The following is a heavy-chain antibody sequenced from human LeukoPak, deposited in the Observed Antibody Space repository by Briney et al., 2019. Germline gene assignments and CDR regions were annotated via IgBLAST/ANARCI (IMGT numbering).Heavy chain of an antibody. CDR2: IYFSGRT. CDR3: ARPGGIMEDY. CDR1: GGSLSSSSSY. Sequence: PSETLSLTCTVSGGSLSSSSSYWGWIRQPPGKGLGWFGSIYFSGRTYYNPSLKRRVTISVDTSKHQFSLMLSSETAADTAVYYCARPGGIMEDYWGQGTLVTVSS. D-gene: IGHD1-26*01. V-gene: IGHV4-39*01. J-gene: IGHJ4*02.